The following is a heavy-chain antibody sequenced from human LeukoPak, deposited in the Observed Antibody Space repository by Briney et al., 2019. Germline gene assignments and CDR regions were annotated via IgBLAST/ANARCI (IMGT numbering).Heavy chain of an antibody. CDR3: ARDPYYYGSGSYYTRGWFDP. CDR2: ISSSGSTI. D-gene: IGHD3-10*01. CDR1: GFTFSDYY. V-gene: IGHV3-11*01. J-gene: IGHJ5*02. Sequence: GGSLRLSCAASGFTFSDYYMSWIRQAPGKGLEWVSYISSSGSTIYHADSVKGRFTISRDNAKNSLYLQMNSLRAEDTAVYYCARDPYYYGSGSYYTRGWFDPWGQGTLVTVSS.